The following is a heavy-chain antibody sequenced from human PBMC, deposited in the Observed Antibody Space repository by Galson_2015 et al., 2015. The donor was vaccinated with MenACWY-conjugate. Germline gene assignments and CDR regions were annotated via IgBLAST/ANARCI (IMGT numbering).Heavy chain of an antibody. Sequence: SLRLSCAASGFTFSSYGMHWVRQAPGKGLEWVAVIWYDGSNKYYADSVKGRFTISRDNSKNTLYLQMNSLRAEDTAVYYCARDCSGGSCYLNDYWGQGTLVTVSS. CDR1: GFTFSSYG. D-gene: IGHD2-15*01. CDR3: ARDCSGGSCYLNDY. V-gene: IGHV3-33*01. J-gene: IGHJ4*02. CDR2: IWYDGSNK.